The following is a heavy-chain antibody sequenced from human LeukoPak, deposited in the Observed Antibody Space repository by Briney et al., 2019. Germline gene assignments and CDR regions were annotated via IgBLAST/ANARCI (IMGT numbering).Heavy chain of an antibody. V-gene: IGHV3-48*03. CDR1: GFTFSSYE. J-gene: IGHJ4*02. D-gene: IGHD4-17*01. Sequence: PGGSLRLSCAASGFTFSSYEMNWVRQAPGKGLEWVSYISSGGSTIYYADSVKGRFTISRDNAKNSLYLQMNSLRAEDTAVYYCARCGPYGWGLGYWGQGTLVTVSS. CDR2: ISSGGSTI. CDR3: ARCGPYGWGLGY.